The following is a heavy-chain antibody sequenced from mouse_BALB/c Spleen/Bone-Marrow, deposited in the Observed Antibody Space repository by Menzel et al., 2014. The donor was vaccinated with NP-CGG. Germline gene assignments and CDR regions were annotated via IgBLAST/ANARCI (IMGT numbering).Heavy chain of an antibody. V-gene: IGHV5-6-3*01. J-gene: IGHJ4*01. Sequence: EVKLMESGGDLVQPGGSLKLSCAASGFTFSSYGMSWVRQTPDKKLELVATINSNGGRTYYPDSVKGRFTISRDNAKNTLYLQMSSLKSEDTAMYYCARDSLLRSLYAMDYWGQGTSVTVSS. D-gene: IGHD1-2*01. CDR3: ARDSLLRSLYAMDY. CDR1: GFTFSSYG. CDR2: INSNGGRT.